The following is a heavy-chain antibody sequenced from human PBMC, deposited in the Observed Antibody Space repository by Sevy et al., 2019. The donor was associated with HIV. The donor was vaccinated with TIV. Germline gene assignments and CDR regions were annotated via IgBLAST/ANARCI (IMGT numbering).Heavy chain of an antibody. V-gene: IGHV3-49*04. CDR1: GFTFGDYA. CDR3: TRGIREGYSYGYLNRIYYFDY. J-gene: IGHJ4*02. CDR2: IRSKAYGGTT. D-gene: IGHD5-18*01. Sequence: GGSLRLSCTASGFTFGDYAMSWVRQAPGKGLEWVGFIRSKAYGGTTEYAASVKGRFTISRDDSKSIAYLQMNSLKTEDTAVYYCTRGIREGYSYGYLNRIYYFDYWGQGTLVTVSS.